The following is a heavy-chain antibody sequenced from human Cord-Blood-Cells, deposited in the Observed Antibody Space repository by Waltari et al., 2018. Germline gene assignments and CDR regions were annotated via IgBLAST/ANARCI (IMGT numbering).Heavy chain of an antibody. CDR1: ALSLRTSGVG. CDR2: IYWDDDK. V-gene: IGHV2-5*02. D-gene: IGHD6-13*01. Sequence: QITLKESGPTLLKPTHTLTLTCTFSALSLRTSGVGVGWIRQPPGKALEWLALIYWDDDKRYSPSRKTRITNTKEPSKNQVVLTMTNLDPVDTATYYCANTVGMAAAGTRCDDWGQGTLVTVSS. CDR3: ANTVGMAAAGTRCDD. J-gene: IGHJ4*02.